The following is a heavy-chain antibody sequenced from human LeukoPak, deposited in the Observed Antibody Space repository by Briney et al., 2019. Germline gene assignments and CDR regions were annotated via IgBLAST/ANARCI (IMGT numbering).Heavy chain of an antibody. CDR3: ARDQYSGYDWDYFDY. V-gene: IGHV3-20*04. CDR2: TNWNGGST. J-gene: IGHJ4*02. CDR1: GFTFSSYA. D-gene: IGHD5-12*01. Sequence: PGGSLRLSCAASGFTFSSYAMSWVRQAPGKGLEWVSGTNWNGGSTGYADSVKGRFTISRDNAKNSLYLQMNSLRAEDTALYYCARDQYSGYDWDYFDYWGQGTLVTVSS.